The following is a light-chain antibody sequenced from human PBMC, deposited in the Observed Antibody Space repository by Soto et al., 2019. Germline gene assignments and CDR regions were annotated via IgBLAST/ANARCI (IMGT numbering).Light chain of an antibody. Sequence: DIQMTQYPSSLSASVGDRVTITCRASQSISIYLNWYQQKPGKAPKLLIYAASSLQSGVPSRFSGSGSGTDFTLTISSLQPEDFATYYCQQSYSTLGLTFGGGTKVEIK. V-gene: IGKV1-39*01. CDR3: QQSYSTLGLT. CDR1: QSISIY. CDR2: AAS. J-gene: IGKJ4*01.